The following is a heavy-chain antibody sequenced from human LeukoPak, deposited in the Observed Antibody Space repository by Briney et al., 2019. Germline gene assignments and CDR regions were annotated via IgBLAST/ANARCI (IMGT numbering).Heavy chain of an antibody. CDR1: GGTFSSYA. J-gene: IGHJ4*02. V-gene: IGHV1-69*01. Sequence: GASVKVSCKASGGTFSSYAISWVRQAPGQGLEWMGGIIPILGTANYAQKFQGRVTITADESTSTAYMELSSLRSEDTAVYYCARGTNGDYPFFDYWGQGTLVTVSS. CDR2: IIPILGTA. CDR3: ARGTNGDYPFFDY. D-gene: IGHD4-17*01.